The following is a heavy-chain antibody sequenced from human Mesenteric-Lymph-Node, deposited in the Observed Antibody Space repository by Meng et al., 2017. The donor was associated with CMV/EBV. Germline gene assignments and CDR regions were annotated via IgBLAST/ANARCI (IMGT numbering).Heavy chain of an antibody. V-gene: IGHV3-21*01. CDR2: ISSSTSYK. CDR1: GFTFSDYS. Sequence: GESLKISCAASGFTFSDYSMNWVRQAPGKGLEWVSSISSSTSYKYYIDSVKGRFTISRDNAKNSLYLQMDTLRAEDTAVYYCAREILEVAYSMDVWGQGTKVTVSS. D-gene: IGHD2-15*01. J-gene: IGHJ6*02. CDR3: AREILEVAYSMDV.